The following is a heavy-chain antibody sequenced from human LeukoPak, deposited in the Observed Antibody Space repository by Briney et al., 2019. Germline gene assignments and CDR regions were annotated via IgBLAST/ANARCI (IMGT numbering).Heavy chain of an antibody. CDR1: GFTFTNYG. CDR2: IWYDGSKT. V-gene: IGHV3-33*01. Sequence: GGSLRLSCTTSGFTFTNYGINWVRQAPGKGLEWVAAIWYDGSKTSYTDSVKGRFTVSRDISKNTVYLQMNGLKAEDTAVYYCARDDCSTTPCYAYWGQGTLVTVSS. D-gene: IGHD2-2*01. CDR3: ARDDCSTTPCYAY. J-gene: IGHJ4*02.